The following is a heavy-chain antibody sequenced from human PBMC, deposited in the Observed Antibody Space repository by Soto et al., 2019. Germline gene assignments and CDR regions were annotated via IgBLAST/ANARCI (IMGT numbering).Heavy chain of an antibody. J-gene: IGHJ5*02. Sequence: SETLSGTCTVSVGSSSSYYWSWIRQPPGKGLEWIGYIYYSGSTNYNPSLKSRVTISVDTSKNQFSLKLSSVTAADTAVYYCARGSVAARSRWWFDPWGQGTLVTVSS. CDR1: VGSSSSYY. V-gene: IGHV4-59*01. D-gene: IGHD6-6*01. CDR2: IYYSGST. CDR3: ARGSVAARSRWWFDP.